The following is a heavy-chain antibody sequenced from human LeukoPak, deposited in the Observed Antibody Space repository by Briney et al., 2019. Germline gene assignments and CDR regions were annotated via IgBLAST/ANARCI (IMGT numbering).Heavy chain of an antibody. CDR2: IYYSGST. Sequence: SETLSLTCTVSGGSISSSSYYWGWIRQPPGKGLEWIGSIYYSGSTYYNPSLKSRVTISVDTSKNQFSLKLSSVTAADTAVYYCASPFLGYCSGGSCPKTYYYYGMDVWSQGTTVTVSS. D-gene: IGHD2-15*01. J-gene: IGHJ6*02. CDR1: GGSISSSSYY. CDR3: ASPFLGYCSGGSCPKTYYYYGMDV. V-gene: IGHV4-39*01.